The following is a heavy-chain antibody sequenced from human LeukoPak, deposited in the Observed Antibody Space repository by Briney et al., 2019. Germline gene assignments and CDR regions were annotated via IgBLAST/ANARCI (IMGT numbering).Heavy chain of an antibody. CDR1: GYTFTSYG. J-gene: IGHJ3*02. CDR2: ISAYNGNT. CDR3: ARLRYFDSPSAFDI. Sequence: ASVKVSCKASGYTFTSYGISWVRQAPGQGLEWMGWISAYNGNTNYAQKLQGRVTMTTDTSTSTAYMELRSLRSDDTAVYYCARLRYFDSPSAFDIWGQGTMVTVSS. D-gene: IGHD3-9*01. V-gene: IGHV1-18*01.